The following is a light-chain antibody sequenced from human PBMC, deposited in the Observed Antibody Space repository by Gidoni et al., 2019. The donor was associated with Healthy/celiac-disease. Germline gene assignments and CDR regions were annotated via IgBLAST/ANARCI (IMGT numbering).Light chain of an antibody. CDR1: QSISSY. CDR2: AAS. V-gene: IGKV1-39*01. J-gene: IGKJ1*01. CDR3: QQSYSTPWT. Sequence: DIQMTQSPSSLSASVGDRVTITCRASQSISSYLNWYQQKPVKAPKLLIYAASSLQSGVPSRFSGSGSGTDFTLTISSLPPEDFATYYCQQSYSTPWTFGQGTKVEIK.